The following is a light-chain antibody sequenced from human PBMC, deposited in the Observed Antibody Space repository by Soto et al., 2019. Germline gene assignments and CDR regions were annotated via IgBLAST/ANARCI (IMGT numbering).Light chain of an antibody. Sequence: EIVLTQSPVTLSLSPGERATLSCRASQSVINSYLAWYQQKPGQAPRLLLYGAYNRATGIPDRFSGSGSGTDFTLTISRLEPEDFAVYYCQQYGTAPWTFGQGTKVDIK. V-gene: IGKV3-20*01. CDR3: QQYGTAPWT. CDR2: GAY. J-gene: IGKJ1*01. CDR1: QSVINSY.